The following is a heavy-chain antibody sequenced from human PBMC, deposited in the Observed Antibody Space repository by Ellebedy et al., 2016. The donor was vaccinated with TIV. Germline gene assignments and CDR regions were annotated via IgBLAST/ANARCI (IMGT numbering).Heavy chain of an antibody. CDR1: GGSISSGGYY. CDR2: IYYSGST. CDR3: ASLSTTRFDP. J-gene: IGHJ5*02. V-gene: IGHV4-31*03. Sequence: LRLSXTVSGGSISSGGYYWSWIRQHPGKGLEWIGYIYYSGSTYYNPSLKSRVTISVDTSKNQFSLKLSSVTAADTAVYYCASLSTTRFDPWGQGTLVTVSS. D-gene: IGHD4-11*01.